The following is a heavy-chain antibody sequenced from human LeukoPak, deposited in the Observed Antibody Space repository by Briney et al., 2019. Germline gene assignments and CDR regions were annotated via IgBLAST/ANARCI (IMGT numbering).Heavy chain of an antibody. CDR1: GFTFSSYA. D-gene: IGHD3-3*01. CDR3: ARTPPSTIFGVVRTREIYYFDY. J-gene: IGHJ4*02. CDR2: ISYDGSNK. V-gene: IGHV3-30-3*01. Sequence: GGSLRLSCAAPGFTFSSYAMHWVRQAPGKGLEWVAVISYDGSNKYYADSVKGRFTISRDNSKNTLYLQMNSLRAEDTAVYYCARTPPSTIFGVVRTREIYYFDYWGQGTLVTVSS.